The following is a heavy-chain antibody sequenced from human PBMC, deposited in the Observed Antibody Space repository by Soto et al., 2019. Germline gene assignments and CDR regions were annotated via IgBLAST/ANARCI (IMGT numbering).Heavy chain of an antibody. CDR3: ARENGPLWSRTRCMDV. V-gene: IGHV1-2*02. D-gene: IGHD3-10*01. J-gene: IGHJ6*02. Sequence: EASVKVSCKASGFSFSGYFLHWVRLAPGQGLEWMGRINPNSGVANFAQKFQVRVTRTTNTSISTGYMELSSRRSDDTAVYYCARENGPLWSRTRCMDVWGQGTTVTVSS. CDR2: INPNSGVA. CDR1: GFSFSGYF.